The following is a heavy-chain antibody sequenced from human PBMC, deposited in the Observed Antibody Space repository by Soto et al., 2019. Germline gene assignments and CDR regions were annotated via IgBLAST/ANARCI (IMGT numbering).Heavy chain of an antibody. J-gene: IGHJ3*02. D-gene: IGHD2-21*02. CDR2: IYYSGST. CDR1: GGSISSYY. Sequence: SSETLSLTCTVSGGSISSYYWSWIRQPPGKGLEWIGYIYYSGSTNYNPSLKSRVTISVDTSKNQSSLKLSSVTAADTAVYYCARRAYCGGDCYSAGAFDIWGQGTMVTVSS. CDR3: ARRAYCGGDCYSAGAFDI. V-gene: IGHV4-59*01.